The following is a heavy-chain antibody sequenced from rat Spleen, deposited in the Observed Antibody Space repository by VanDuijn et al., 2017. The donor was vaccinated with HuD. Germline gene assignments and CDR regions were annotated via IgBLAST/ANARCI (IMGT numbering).Heavy chain of an antibody. Sequence: QVQLKESGPGLVQPSETLSLTCTVSGFSLTSYSVSWVRQPPEKGLEWIGGIWSGGSTVYNSALKSRLSISRDTSKSQVLLKMNSLQTEDTAMYFCARHRINYDGSYYYDYWGQGVMVTVSS. CDR3: ARHRINYDGSYYYDY. CDR1: GFSLTSYS. V-gene: IGHV2-16*01. D-gene: IGHD1-12*02. J-gene: IGHJ2*01. CDR2: IWSGGST.